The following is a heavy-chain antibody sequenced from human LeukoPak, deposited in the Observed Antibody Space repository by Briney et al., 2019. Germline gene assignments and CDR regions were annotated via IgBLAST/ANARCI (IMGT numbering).Heavy chain of an antibody. V-gene: IGHV7-4-1*02. J-gene: IGHJ4*02. CDR2: INTNTGSP. CDR3: ARGSEPVWPIYCSSTSCLDPFDY. Sequence: GASVKVSCKASGYTFTSYAMNWVRQAPGQGLEWIGWINTNTGSPTSAQGFTGRFVFSLDTSVSTAYLQISSLKAEDTAVYYCARGSEPVWPIYCSSTSCLDPFDYWGQGTLVTVSS. D-gene: IGHD2-2*01. CDR1: GYTFTSYA.